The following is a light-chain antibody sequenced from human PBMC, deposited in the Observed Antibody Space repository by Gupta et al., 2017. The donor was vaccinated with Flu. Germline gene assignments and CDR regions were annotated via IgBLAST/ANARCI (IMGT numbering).Light chain of an antibody. J-gene: IGKJ2*02. Sequence: DVAMTQSTLSLPVTLGQPASISCSSSQSVIYSNRNTYLSWFQQRRGQSPRRMIYQVSNRDSGVPDRFSGSGSGADFTLNISRVEAEDVGVYYCMESIHWCTFGQGTKLEIK. CDR1: QSVIYSNRNTY. V-gene: IGKV2-30*01. CDR2: QVS. CDR3: MESIHWCT.